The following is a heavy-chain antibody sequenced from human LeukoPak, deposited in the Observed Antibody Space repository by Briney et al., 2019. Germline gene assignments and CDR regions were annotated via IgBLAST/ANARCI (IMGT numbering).Heavy chain of an antibody. Sequence: PGGSLRLSCAVSGITFSNAWMSWVRQAPGKGLEWVGRIKSITDGATTDYAAPVKGRFTISRDDSKNTLYLHMKSLKSDDTALYYCATDRDVLPLEYWGQGALVSVSP. V-gene: IGHV3-15*01. CDR3: ATDRDVLPLEY. J-gene: IGHJ4*02. D-gene: IGHD3-10*01. CDR2: IKSITDGATT. CDR1: GITFSNAW.